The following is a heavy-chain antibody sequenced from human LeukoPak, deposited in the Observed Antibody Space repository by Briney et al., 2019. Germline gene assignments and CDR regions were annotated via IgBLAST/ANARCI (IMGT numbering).Heavy chain of an antibody. Sequence: GGSLRLSCAASGFTFDDYGMSWVRQAPGKGLEWVSGINWNGGSTGYADSVKGRFTISRDNAKNSLYLQMNSLRAEDTALYYCARGSSSSWYGGFDPWGQGTLVTVSS. V-gene: IGHV3-20*04. D-gene: IGHD6-13*01. CDR3: ARGSSSSWYGGFDP. J-gene: IGHJ5*02. CDR2: INWNGGST. CDR1: GFTFDDYG.